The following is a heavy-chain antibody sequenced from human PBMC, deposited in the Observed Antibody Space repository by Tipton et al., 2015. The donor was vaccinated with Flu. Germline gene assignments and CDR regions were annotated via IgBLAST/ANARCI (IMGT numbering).Heavy chain of an antibody. J-gene: IGHJ4*02. D-gene: IGHD5-12*01. V-gene: IGHV3-23*01. CDR2: ISTTGGTT. Sequence: SLRLSCAASGFTFGASAMSWVRQAPGKGLEWVSAISTTGGTTYYADSVQGRFTISRDNSKNTLYLQMNSLRAEDTAVYYCASGYSDSARFGYWGQGTLVTVSS. CDR1: GFTFGASA. CDR3: ASGYSDSARFGY.